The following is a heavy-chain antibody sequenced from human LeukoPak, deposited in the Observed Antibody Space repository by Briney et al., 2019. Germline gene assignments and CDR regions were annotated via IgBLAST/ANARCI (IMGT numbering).Heavy chain of an antibody. CDR2: INTDGSTT. CDR1: GFTFSNYW. V-gene: IGHV3-74*01. D-gene: IGHD2-2*01. J-gene: IGHJ4*02. Sequence: GGSLRLSCAASGFTFSNYWMHWVRQAPGKGLVWVSRINTDGSTTSYADSVKGRFTISRDNAKNTLYLQMNSLRAEDTAVYYCARSICSSTSCPMVFDYWGQGTLVTVSS. CDR3: ARSICSSTSCPMVFDY.